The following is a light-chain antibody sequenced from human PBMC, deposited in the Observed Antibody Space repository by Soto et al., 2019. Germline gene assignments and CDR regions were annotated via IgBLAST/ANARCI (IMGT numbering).Light chain of an antibody. V-gene: IGKV1-12*01. CDR1: QGIGSW. CDR3: QQANSFPRT. J-gene: IGKJ1*01. Sequence: DIQMTQSPSSLSASVGDRVTITCRASQGIGSWLAWYQQKPGKAPKLLIYAASTLQSGVPPRFSGSGSGTEFTLSISSLQPEDFATYYCQQANSFPRTFGQGTKVEIK. CDR2: AAS.